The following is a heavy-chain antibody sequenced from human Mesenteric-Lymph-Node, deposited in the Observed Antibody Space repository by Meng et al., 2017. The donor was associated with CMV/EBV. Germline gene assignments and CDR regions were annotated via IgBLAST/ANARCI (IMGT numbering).Heavy chain of an antibody. CDR1: GYRLIDYY. CDR3: AIVTFYQLSGFRDGVDV. D-gene: IGHD1-1*01. V-gene: IGHV1-69-2*01. CDR2: VDPEDGET. Sequence: PQVKVSCKASGYRLIDYYMHWVQQAPGKGLEWMGLVDPEDGETIYAEKFRGRVTMTADTSTDTAYMELSSLKSEDTAIYYCAIVTFYQLSGFRDGVDVWGQGTTVTVSS. J-gene: IGHJ6*02.